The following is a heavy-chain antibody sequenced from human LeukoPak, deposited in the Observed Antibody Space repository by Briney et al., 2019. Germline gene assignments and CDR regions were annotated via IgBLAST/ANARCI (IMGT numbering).Heavy chain of an antibody. CDR1: GGSISSYY. CDR3: ARAVAGTRVAFNI. Sequence: SETLSLTCTVSGGSISSYYWSWIRQPPGKGLEWIGYIYYSGNTNYNPSLKSRVTISVDTSKTQFSLKLTSVTAADTAVYYCARAVAGTRVAFNIWGQGTMVTVSS. V-gene: IGHV4-59*01. CDR2: IYYSGNT. J-gene: IGHJ3*02. D-gene: IGHD6-19*01.